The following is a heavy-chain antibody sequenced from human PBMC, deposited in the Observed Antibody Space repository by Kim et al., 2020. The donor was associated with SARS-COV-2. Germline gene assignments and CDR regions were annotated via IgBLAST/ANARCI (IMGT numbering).Heavy chain of an antibody. Sequence: SETLSLTCAVYGGSFSGYYWSWIRQPPGKGLEWIGEINHSGSTNYNPSLKSRVTISVDTSKNQFSLKLSSVTAADTAVYYCARGGKVVRGVMGPWGQGTLVTVSS. V-gene: IGHV4-34*01. D-gene: IGHD3-10*01. CDR3: ARGGKVVRGVMGP. J-gene: IGHJ5*02. CDR1: GGSFSGYY. CDR2: INHSGST.